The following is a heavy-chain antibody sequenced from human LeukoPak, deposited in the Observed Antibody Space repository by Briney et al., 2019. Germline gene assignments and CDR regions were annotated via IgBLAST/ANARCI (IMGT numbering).Heavy chain of an antibody. CDR3: TRVYSSGWYGNYFDY. D-gene: IGHD6-19*01. V-gene: IGHV3-49*04. J-gene: IGHJ4*02. Sequence: GGSLRLSCTASGFTFGDYAMSWVRQAPGKGLEWVGFIRSKAYGGTTEYAASVKGRFTISRDDSKSIAYLQMNSLKTEDTAVYYCTRVYSSGWYGNYFDYWGQGTLDTVTS. CDR1: GFTFGDYA. CDR2: IRSKAYGGTT.